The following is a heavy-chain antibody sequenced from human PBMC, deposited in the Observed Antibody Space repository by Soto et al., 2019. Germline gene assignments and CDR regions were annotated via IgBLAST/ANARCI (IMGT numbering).Heavy chain of an antibody. CDR3: ARGGLDRRLVFGGLLK. Sequence: GGSLRLSCAASGFTFSSYAMHWVRQAPGKGLEWVAVISYDGSNKYYADSVKGRFTISRDNSKNTLYLQMNSLRAEDTAVYYCARGGLDRRLVFGGLLKWGQGT. D-gene: IGHD3-10*01. J-gene: IGHJ4*02. V-gene: IGHV3-30-3*01. CDR1: GFTFSSYA. CDR2: ISYDGSNK.